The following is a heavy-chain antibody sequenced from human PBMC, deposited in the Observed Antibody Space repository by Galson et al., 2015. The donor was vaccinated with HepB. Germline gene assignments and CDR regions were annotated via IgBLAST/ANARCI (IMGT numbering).Heavy chain of an antibody. D-gene: IGHD2-15*01. V-gene: IGHV4-39*01. CDR1: GDSISSSSYY. Sequence: ETLSLTCSVSGDSISSSSYYWGWVRQPPGKGLEWIGSIYYTGRINYNPSLKSRVTISVDTSKNQFSLKLISVTAADTAVYYCASLYCSGGTCYLRNWFDPWGQGTLVTVSS. J-gene: IGHJ5*02. CDR2: IYYTGRI. CDR3: ASLYCSGGTCYLRNWFDP.